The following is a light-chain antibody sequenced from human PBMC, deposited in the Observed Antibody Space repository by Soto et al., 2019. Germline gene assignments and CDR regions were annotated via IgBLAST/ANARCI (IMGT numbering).Light chain of an antibody. J-gene: IGLJ1*01. V-gene: IGLV2-11*01. Sequence: QSALTQPRSVSGSPGQSVTISCTGTSSDVGAYDYVSWYQHHPGKAPKFMIYDVSKRPSGVPDRFSGSKSDNTASLTISGLQADDDADYYCCSYAGSYTGVFGTGTKLTVL. CDR3: CSYAGSYTGV. CDR2: DVS. CDR1: SSDVGAYDY.